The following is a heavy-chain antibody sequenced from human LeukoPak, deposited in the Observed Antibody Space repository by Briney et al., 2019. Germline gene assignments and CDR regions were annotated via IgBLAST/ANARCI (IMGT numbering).Heavy chain of an antibody. Sequence: ASVKVSCKASGYTFTSYGISWVRQAPGQGLEWMGWINPNSGGTNYAQKFQGRVTMTRNTSISTAYMELSSLRSEDTAVYYCARDKDNYYDSSGPEGGMDVWGQGTTVTVSS. D-gene: IGHD3-22*01. V-gene: IGHV1-8*02. CDR3: ARDKDNYYDSSGPEGGMDV. J-gene: IGHJ6*02. CDR1: GYTFTSYG. CDR2: INPNSGGT.